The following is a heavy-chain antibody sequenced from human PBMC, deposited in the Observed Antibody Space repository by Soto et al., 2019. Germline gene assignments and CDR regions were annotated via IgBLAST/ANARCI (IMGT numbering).Heavy chain of an antibody. V-gene: IGHV4-59*01. CDR2: IYYSGST. CDR3: ARALHDYGDYGLGWFDP. D-gene: IGHD4-17*01. CDR1: GGSISSYY. J-gene: IGHJ5*02. Sequence: QVQLQESGPGLVKPSETLSLTCTVSGGSISSYYWSWIRQPPGKGLEWIGYIYYSGSTNYNPSLKSRVTISVDTSKNQFSLKLSSVTAADTAVYYCARALHDYGDYGLGWFDPWGQGTLVTVSS.